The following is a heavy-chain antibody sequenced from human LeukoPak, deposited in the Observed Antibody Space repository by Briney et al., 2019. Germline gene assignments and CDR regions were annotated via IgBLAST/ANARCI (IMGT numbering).Heavy chain of an antibody. CDR2: INHSGST. J-gene: IGHJ5*02. CDR3: ARGNFIITIFGVVINNWFDP. D-gene: IGHD3-3*01. Sequence: SETLSLTCAVYGGSFSGYYWSWIRQPPGKGLKWIGEINHSGSTDYNPSLKSRVTISVDTSKNQFSLKLSSVTAADTAVYYCARGNFIITIFGVVINNWFDPWGQGTLVTVSS. V-gene: IGHV4-34*01. CDR1: GGSFSGYY.